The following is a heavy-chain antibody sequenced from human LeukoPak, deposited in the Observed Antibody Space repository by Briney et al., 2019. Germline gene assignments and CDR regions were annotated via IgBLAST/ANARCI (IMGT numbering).Heavy chain of an antibody. D-gene: IGHD3-22*01. CDR1: GYTLTELS. V-gene: IGHV1-24*01. CDR2: FDPEDGET. Sequence: ASVKVSCKVSGYTLTELSMHWVRQAPGKGLEWMGGFDPEDGETIYAQKFQGRVTMTEDTSTDTAYMELSSLRSEDTAVYYCATGGIENYYDSSGYQRWFDPWGQGTLVTVSS. CDR3: ATGGIENYYDSSGYQRWFDP. J-gene: IGHJ5*02.